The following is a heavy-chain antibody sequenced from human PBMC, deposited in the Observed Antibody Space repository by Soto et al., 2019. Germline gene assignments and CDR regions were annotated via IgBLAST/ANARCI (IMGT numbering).Heavy chain of an antibody. Sequence: VESLTISCQVSGYSFTNYWIVWVLQLPGKGLEWMGLVHPDDSDTRYSPSFEGQVTMSADKSIDTAYLQWSSLKASDTAMYYCARRSIRFGLDVWGKGTKVTVSS. CDR1: GYSFTNYW. CDR3: ARRSIRFGLDV. V-gene: IGHV5-51*01. CDR2: VHPDDSDT. J-gene: IGHJ6*04. D-gene: IGHD3-3*02.